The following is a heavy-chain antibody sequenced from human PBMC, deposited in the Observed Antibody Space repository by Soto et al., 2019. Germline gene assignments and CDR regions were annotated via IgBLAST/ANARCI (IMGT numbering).Heavy chain of an antibody. D-gene: IGHD3-22*01. J-gene: IGHJ4*02. V-gene: IGHV4-59*01. CDR3: ARGRTVRNYADDSSDYFYFFDY. CDR2: VYYTGST. Sequence: SETLSFTCTVSGDSISTFYWGWMRQSPGKELEWIGYVYYTGSTNYNPSLKSRVTISVDRSKNQFSLKLTSANAADTAVYYCARGRTVRNYADDSSDYFYFFDYWGQGTQVTVSS. CDR1: GDSISTFY.